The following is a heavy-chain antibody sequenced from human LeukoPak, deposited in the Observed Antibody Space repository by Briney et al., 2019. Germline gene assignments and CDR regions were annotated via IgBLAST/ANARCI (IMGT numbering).Heavy chain of an antibody. V-gene: IGHV4-34*10. CDR3: ARADYSSTWSHDYYDMDV. D-gene: IGHD6-13*01. Sequence: PSETLSLTCAVSGGSLCGYYWTWIPQPPGKGLEWIGEINHSGSTNYNPSLKSRITISVDTSKNQFSMKLSSVTAADTAVYYCARADYSSTWSHDYYDMDVWGKGTTVTVSS. J-gene: IGHJ6*03. CDR1: GGSLCGYY. CDR2: INHSGST.